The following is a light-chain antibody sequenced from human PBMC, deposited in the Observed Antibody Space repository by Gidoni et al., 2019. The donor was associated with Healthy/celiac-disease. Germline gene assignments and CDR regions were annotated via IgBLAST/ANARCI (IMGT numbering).Light chain of an antibody. Sequence: QSALTQPASVSGSPGQSITFSCTGTSSDIGRYNHVSWYQQLTGKAPKLLIYEVTYRPSGVSSRFSGSKSGNSASLTISGLQAEDEGDYYCTSFTSTFTYVFGTGTRVTVL. V-gene: IGLV2-14*01. CDR2: EVT. J-gene: IGLJ1*01. CDR3: TSFTSTFTYV. CDR1: SSDIGRYNH.